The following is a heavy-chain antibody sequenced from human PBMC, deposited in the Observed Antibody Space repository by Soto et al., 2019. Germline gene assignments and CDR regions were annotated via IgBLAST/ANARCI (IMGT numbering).Heavy chain of an antibody. D-gene: IGHD3-22*01. CDR2: ISSSSSTI. J-gene: IGHJ4*02. V-gene: IGHV3-48*01. CDR1: GFTFSSYS. Sequence: PGGSLRLSCAASGFTFSSYSMNWVRQAPGKGLEWVSYISSSSSTIYYADSVKGRFTISRDNAKNSLYLQMNSLRAEDTAVYYCARVPVASLVDYYDSSGYFDYWGQGTLVTVSS. CDR3: ARVPVASLVDYYDSSGYFDY.